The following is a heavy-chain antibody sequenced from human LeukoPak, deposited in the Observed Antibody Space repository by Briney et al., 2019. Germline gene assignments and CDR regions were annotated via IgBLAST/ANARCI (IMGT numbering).Heavy chain of an antibody. CDR3: GRLTGDFFIFGAFDI. Sequence: SETLSLTCTVTGGSISSYYWSWIRQPPGKGLEWIGYIYTSGSTNYTPSLKSRVTISGDMSKNQCSLKLSSVTAADTALYYCGRLTGDFFIFGAFDIWGQGTMVTVSS. D-gene: IGHD7-27*01. CDR1: GGSISSYY. J-gene: IGHJ3*02. V-gene: IGHV4-4*09. CDR2: IYTSGST.